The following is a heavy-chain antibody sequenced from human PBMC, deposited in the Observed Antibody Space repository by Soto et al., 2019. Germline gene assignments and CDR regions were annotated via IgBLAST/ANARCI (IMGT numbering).Heavy chain of an antibody. Sequence: GGSLRLSCAASGFTFSSYAMSWVRQAPWKGLEWVSAISGSGGSTYYADSVKGRFTISRDNSKNTLYLQMNSLRAEDTAVYYCAKVPYYDFWSGSPPLYGMDVWGQGTTVTVSS. V-gene: IGHV3-23*01. J-gene: IGHJ6*02. CDR3: AKVPYYDFWSGSPPLYGMDV. CDR1: GFTFSSYA. CDR2: ISGSGGST. D-gene: IGHD3-3*01.